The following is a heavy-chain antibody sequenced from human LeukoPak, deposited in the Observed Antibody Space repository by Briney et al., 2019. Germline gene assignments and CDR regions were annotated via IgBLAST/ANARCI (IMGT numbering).Heavy chain of an antibody. D-gene: IGHD4/OR15-4a*01. J-gene: IGHJ4*02. CDR3: ARRAGAYSHPYDY. CDR2: ISGSGGST. Sequence: GGSLTLSCAASGFSFSGTTMHWVRQAPGKGLEWVSAISGSGGSTYYADSVKGRFTISRDNSKNTLYLQMNSLRAEDTAVYYCARRAGAYSHPYDYWGQGTLVTVSS. V-gene: IGHV3-23*01. CDR1: GFSFSGTT.